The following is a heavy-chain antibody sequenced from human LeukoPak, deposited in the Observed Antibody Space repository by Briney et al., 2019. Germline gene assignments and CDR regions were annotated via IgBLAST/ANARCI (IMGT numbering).Heavy chain of an antibody. D-gene: IGHD2-2*01. Sequence: GGSLRLSCAASGFTVSSNYMSWVRQAPGKGLEWVSVIYSGGSTYYADSVKGRFTISRDNSKNTLYLQMNSLRAEDTAVYYCARGTQYCGSTSCYFDYWGQGTLVTVSS. V-gene: IGHV3-53*01. J-gene: IGHJ4*02. CDR1: GFTVSSNY. CDR2: IYSGGST. CDR3: ARGTQYCGSTSCYFDY.